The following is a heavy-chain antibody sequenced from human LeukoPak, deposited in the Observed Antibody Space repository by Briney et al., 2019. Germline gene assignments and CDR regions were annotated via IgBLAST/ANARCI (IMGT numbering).Heavy chain of an antibody. CDR3: ARGLIDHHSSSWYPFDY. Sequence: KSSETLSLTCTVSGGSISSYYWSWIRQPPGKGLEWIGYIYYSGSTNYNPSLKSRVTISVDTSKNQFSLKLSSVTAADTAVYYCARGLIDHHSSSWYPFDYWGQGTLVTVSS. CDR1: GGSISSYY. D-gene: IGHD6-13*01. CDR2: IYYSGST. J-gene: IGHJ4*02. V-gene: IGHV4-59*08.